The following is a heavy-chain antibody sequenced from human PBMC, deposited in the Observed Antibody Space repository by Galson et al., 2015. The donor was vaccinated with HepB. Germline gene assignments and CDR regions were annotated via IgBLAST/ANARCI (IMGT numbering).Heavy chain of an antibody. Sequence: SETLSLTCAVYGGSFSGYYWSWIRQPPGKGLEWIGEINHSGSTNYNPSLKSRVTISVDTSKNQFSLKLSSVTAADTAVYYCARGQRYYGSGWPHYFDYWGQGTLVTVSS. CDR2: INHSGST. D-gene: IGHD6-19*01. J-gene: IGHJ4*02. CDR1: GGSFSGYY. CDR3: ARGQRYYGSGWPHYFDY. V-gene: IGHV4-34*01.